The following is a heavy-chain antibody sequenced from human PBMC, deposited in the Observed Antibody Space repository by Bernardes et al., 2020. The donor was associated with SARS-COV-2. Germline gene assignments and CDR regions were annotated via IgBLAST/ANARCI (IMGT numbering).Heavy chain of an antibody. CDR1: GFTFSSYG. J-gene: IGHJ6*02. D-gene: IGHD3-10*01. CDR2: IWYDGSNK. CDR3: ARDLSFYYGMDV. V-gene: IGHV3-33*01. Sequence: GGSLRLSCAASGFTFSSYGMHWVRQAPGKGLEWVAVIWYDGSNKYYADSVKGRFTISRDNSKNTLYLQMNSLRAEDTAVYYCARDLSFYYGMDVWGQGTTVTVSS.